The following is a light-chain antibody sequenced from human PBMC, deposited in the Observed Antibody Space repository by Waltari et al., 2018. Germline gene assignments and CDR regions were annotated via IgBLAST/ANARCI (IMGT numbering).Light chain of an antibody. J-gene: IGKJ1*01. Sequence: DIQMTQSPSSLSASVGDRVTITCRASQSISSYLNWYQHKPGKAPKLLIYAASSLQSGVPSRFSGSGSGTDFTLTISSLQPEDFATYYCQQSYSTPPTFGQGTKVEIK. CDR1: QSISSY. V-gene: IGKV1-39*01. CDR2: AAS. CDR3: QQSYSTPPT.